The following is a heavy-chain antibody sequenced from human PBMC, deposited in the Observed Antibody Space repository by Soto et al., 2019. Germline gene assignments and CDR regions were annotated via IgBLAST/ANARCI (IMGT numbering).Heavy chain of an antibody. CDR2: IIPILGIA. Sequence: QVQLVQSGAEVKKPGSSVKVSCKASGGTFSSYTISWVRQAPGQGLEWMGRIIPILGIANYAQKFQGRVTITADKSTSTAYMELSSLRSEDTAVYYCASNPAAGRNYFDYWGHGTLVTVSS. CDR1: GGTFSSYT. V-gene: IGHV1-69*02. CDR3: ASNPAAGRNYFDY. D-gene: IGHD6-13*01. J-gene: IGHJ4*01.